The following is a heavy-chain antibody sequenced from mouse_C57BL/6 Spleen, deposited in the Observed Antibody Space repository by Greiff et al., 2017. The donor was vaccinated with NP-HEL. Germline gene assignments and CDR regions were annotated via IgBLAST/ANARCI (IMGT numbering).Heavy chain of an antibody. CDR1: GYSFTGYY. D-gene: IGHD4-1*01. V-gene: IGHV1-42*01. CDR2: INPSTGGT. CDR3: ARLSNWGDWYFDV. J-gene: IGHJ1*03. Sequence: EVQLQQSGPELVKPGASVKISCKASGYSFTGYYMNWVKQSPEKSLEWIGEINPSTGGTSYNQKFKAKATLTVDKSSSTAYMQLKSLTSEDSAVYYCARLSNWGDWYFDVWGTGTTVTVSS.